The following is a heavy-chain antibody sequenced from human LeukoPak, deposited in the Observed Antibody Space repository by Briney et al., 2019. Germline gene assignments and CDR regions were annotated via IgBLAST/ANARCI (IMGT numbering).Heavy chain of an antibody. J-gene: IGHJ3*02. Sequence: PGRSLRLSCAASGFTFSNYGMHWVRQAPGKGLEWVAIISYDGSNKYYADSVKGRFTISRDNSKNTLYLQMNSLRAEDTAVYYCAKVIGWKWAFDIWGQGTLVTVSS. V-gene: IGHV3-30*18. CDR1: GFTFSNYG. D-gene: IGHD1-1*01. CDR2: ISYDGSNK. CDR3: AKVIGWKWAFDI.